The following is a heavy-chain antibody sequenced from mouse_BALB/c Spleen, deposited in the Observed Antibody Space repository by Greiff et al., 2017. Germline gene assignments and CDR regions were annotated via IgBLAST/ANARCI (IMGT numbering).Heavy chain of an antibody. D-gene: IGHD4-1*01. CDR1: GYSITSDYA. CDR3: ARGLGHAY. Sequence: EVQLQQSGPGLVKPSQSLSLTCTVTGYSITSDYAWNWIRQFPGNKLEWMGYISYSGSTSYNPSLKSRISITRDTSKNQFFLQLNSVTTEDTATYYCARGLGHAYWGQGTLVTVSA. CDR2: ISYSGST. J-gene: IGHJ3*01. V-gene: IGHV3-2*02.